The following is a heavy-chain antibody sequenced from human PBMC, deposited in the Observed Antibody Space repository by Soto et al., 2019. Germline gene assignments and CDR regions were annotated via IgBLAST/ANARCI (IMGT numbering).Heavy chain of an antibody. Sequence: PSETLSLTCTVSGGSISSYYWSWIRQPPGKGLEWIGYIYYSGSTNYNPSLKSRVTTSVDTSKNQFSLKLSSVTAADTAVYYCARHTPAISISDHWGQGTLVTVSS. J-gene: IGHJ4*02. V-gene: IGHV4-59*08. D-gene: IGHD2-15*01. CDR2: IYYSGST. CDR1: GGSISSYY. CDR3: ARHTPAISISDH.